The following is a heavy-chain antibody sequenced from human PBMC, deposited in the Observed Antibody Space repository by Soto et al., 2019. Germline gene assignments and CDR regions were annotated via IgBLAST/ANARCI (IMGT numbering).Heavy chain of an antibody. D-gene: IGHD6-13*01. CDR3: ARGGAAAGRRYYYGMDV. CDR2: INPSGGST. J-gene: IGHJ6*02. V-gene: IGHV1-46*01. CDR1: GYTFTRYY. Sequence: ASVKVSCKAAGYTFTRYYMHWGRHAPGQGFEWMGIINPSGGSTSYAQKFQGRVTMTRDTSTSTVYMELSSLRSEDTAVYYCARGGAAAGRRYYYGMDVWGQGTTVTVSS.